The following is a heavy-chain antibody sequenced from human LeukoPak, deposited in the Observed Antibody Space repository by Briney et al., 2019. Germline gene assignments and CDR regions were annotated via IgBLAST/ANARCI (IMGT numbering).Heavy chain of an antibody. D-gene: IGHD3-22*01. J-gene: IGHJ3*02. Sequence: SETLSLTCTLSGGSISGYYWSWIRQPPGKGLEWIGYIYYSGSTKYNTSLKSRVPISVDTSKNQFSLWLSSVTAADTAVYYCARGGLENGYHSNDGFDIWGQGTMVTVSS. CDR2: IYYSGST. V-gene: IGHV4-59*01. CDR1: GGSISGYY. CDR3: ARGGLENGYHSNDGFDI.